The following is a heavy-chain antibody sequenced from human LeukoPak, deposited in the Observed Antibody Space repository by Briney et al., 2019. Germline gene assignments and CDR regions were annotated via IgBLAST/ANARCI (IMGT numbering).Heavy chain of an antibody. D-gene: IGHD2-2*02. V-gene: IGHV5-51*01. J-gene: IGHJ3*02. CDR2: ICPGDSDT. CDR1: GYSFTSYW. CDR3: ARRYCSSTSCYIDAFDI. Sequence: GESLKISCKGSGYSFTSYWIGWVRQMPGKGLEWMGIICPGDSDTRYSPSFQGQVTISADKSISTAYLQWSSLKASDTAMYYCARRYCSSTSCYIDAFDIWGQGTMVTVSS.